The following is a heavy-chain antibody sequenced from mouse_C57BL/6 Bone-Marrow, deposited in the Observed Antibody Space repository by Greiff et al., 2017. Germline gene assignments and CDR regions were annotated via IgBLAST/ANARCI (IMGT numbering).Heavy chain of an antibody. J-gene: IGHJ2*01. Sequence: QVQLQQSGAELVKPGASVKISCKASGYAFSSYWMNWVKQRPGKGLEWIGQIYPGDGDTNYNGKFKGKATLTADKSSSTAYMQLSSLTSEDSAVYFCARSGRGIYDGYFYFDYWGQGTTLTVSS. CDR2: IYPGDGDT. D-gene: IGHD2-3*01. CDR1: GYAFSSYW. CDR3: ARSGRGIYDGYFYFDY. V-gene: IGHV1-80*01.